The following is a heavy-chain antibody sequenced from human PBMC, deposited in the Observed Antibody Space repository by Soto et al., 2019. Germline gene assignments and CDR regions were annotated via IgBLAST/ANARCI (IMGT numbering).Heavy chain of an antibody. Sequence: GGSLRLSCAASGFTVSSNYMSWVRQAPGKGLEWVSVIYSGGSTYYADSVKGRFTISRDNSKNTLYLQMNSLRAEDTAVYYCAGGSGGYYYYGMDVWGQGTTVTVSS. CDR2: IYSGGST. CDR3: AGGSGGYYYYGMDV. D-gene: IGHD3-16*01. J-gene: IGHJ6*02. V-gene: IGHV3-53*01. CDR1: GFTVSSNY.